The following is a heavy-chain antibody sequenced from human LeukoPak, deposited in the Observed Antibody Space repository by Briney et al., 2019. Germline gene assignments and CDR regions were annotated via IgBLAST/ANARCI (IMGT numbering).Heavy chain of an antibody. J-gene: IGHJ4*02. Sequence: GGSLRLSCVASDFTFSSYDMTWVRQAPGKGLEWVASISDSGRYIFSADSMRGRFTICRDNSAETLYLEIYSLRVDDTATYFCGGKFPGAAYYFDSWGQGTLVAVSS. CDR3: GGKFPGAAYYFDS. D-gene: IGHD2-21*01. V-gene: IGHV3-23*01. CDR1: DFTFSSYD. CDR2: ISDSGRYI.